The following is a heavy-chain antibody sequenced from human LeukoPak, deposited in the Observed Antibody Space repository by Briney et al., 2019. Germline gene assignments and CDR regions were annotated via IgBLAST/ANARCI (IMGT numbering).Heavy chain of an antibody. Sequence: PRGTLCLSCAVSGVAVSSNYMSWVRQAPGKGLEWVSVIYSSGSTYYTTSLKGRFTISRDNSKNTLYLQMNSLRAEDTAVYYCSIAARPRDYWGQGTMVTVSS. CDR3: SIAARPRDY. J-gene: IGHJ4*02. CDR2: IYSSGST. D-gene: IGHD6-6*01. V-gene: IGHV3-66*02. CDR1: GVAVSSNY.